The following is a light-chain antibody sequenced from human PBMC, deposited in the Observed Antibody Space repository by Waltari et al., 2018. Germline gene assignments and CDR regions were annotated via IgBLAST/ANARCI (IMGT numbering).Light chain of an antibody. V-gene: IGKV4-1*01. J-gene: IGKJ2*01. Sequence: DIVMTQSLESLAVSLGERATINSKTRQSVLSSSNNKNYLDWYQQKPGQPPKLLVSWASTRESGVPDRFSGSGSGTDFTLTISSLQAEDVAVYYCQQCYNFPYTFGQGTKLEIK. CDR2: WAS. CDR3: QQCYNFPYT. CDR1: QSVLSSSNNKNY.